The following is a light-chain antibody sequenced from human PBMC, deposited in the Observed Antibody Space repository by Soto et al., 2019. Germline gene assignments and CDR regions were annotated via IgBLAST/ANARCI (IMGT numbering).Light chain of an antibody. V-gene: IGKV3-20*01. Sequence: EIVLTQSPGTLSLSPGERATLSCRASENVGSSFLAWYQHKPGQAPRLIIYAASTSATGVPDRFSGGGSGTDFPLTISGLEPEDFAMYYCQQYDRSPRTFGQGTKVEVE. J-gene: IGKJ1*01. CDR2: AAS. CDR1: ENVGSSF. CDR3: QQYDRSPRT.